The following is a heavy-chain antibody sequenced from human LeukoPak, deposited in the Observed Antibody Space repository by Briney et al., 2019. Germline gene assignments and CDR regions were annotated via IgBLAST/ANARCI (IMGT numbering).Heavy chain of an antibody. D-gene: IGHD1-26*01. V-gene: IGHV5-51*01. CDR2: IYPGDSDT. CDR1: GYSFATYW. J-gene: IGHJ3*02. CDR3: ARPRRSGSSGNAFHI. Sequence: PGESLKISCKGSGYSFATYWIGWVRQMPGKGLEWMGIIYPGDSDTRYSPSFQGQVTISADKSISIAYLQWSSLKASDTAMYYCARPRRSGSSGNAFHIWGQGTMVTVSS.